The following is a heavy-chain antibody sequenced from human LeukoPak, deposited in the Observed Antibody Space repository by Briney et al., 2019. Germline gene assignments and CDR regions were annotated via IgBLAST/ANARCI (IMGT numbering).Heavy chain of an antibody. CDR2: IFHSGGT. J-gene: IGHJ6*03. V-gene: IGHV4-4*02. Sequence: ASETLSLTCAVSGGSISSTNWWSWVRQPPGKGLEWIGEIFHSGGTNYNPSLKSRISLSVDKSQNQFSLKLNSLTAADTAVYYCAANGYYSIDVWGKGTTVTVSS. CDR3: AANGYYSIDV. D-gene: IGHD2-8*01. CDR1: GGSISSTNW.